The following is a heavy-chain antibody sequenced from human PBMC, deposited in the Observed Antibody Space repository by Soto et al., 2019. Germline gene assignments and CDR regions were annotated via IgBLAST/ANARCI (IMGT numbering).Heavy chain of an antibody. CDR1: GGSFSGYY. V-gene: IGHV4-34*01. CDR3: ATPYSSSWYRPRGYYYGMDV. J-gene: IGHJ6*02. CDR2: INRSGST. Sequence: SETLSLTCAVYGGSFSGYYWSWIRQPPGKGLEWIGEINRSGSTNYNPSLKSRVTISVDTSKNQFSLKLSSVTAEDTAVYYCATPYSSSWYRPRGYYYGMDVWGQGTTVTVSS. D-gene: IGHD6-13*01.